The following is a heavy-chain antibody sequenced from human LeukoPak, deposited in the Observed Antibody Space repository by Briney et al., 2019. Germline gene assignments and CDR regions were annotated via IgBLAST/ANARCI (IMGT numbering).Heavy chain of an antibody. CDR1: GGSISSSNW. Sequence: SETLSLTCVVSGGSISSSNWWSWVRQPPGKGLEWIGEIYHSGSRNYNPSLKSRLTISVDTSKNQFSLKLSSVTAADTAVYYCGRKADCRGGSCPTGAIDIWGQGTMVTVSS. V-gene: IGHV4-4*02. D-gene: IGHD2-15*01. CDR3: GRKADCRGGSCPTGAIDI. CDR2: IYHSGSR. J-gene: IGHJ3*02.